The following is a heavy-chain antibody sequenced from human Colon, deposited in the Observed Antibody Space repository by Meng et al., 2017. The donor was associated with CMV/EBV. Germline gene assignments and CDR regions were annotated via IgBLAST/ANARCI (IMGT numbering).Heavy chain of an antibody. D-gene: IGHD2-21*01. CDR1: GLTFSSYW. CDR2: INPDESEK. J-gene: IGHJ5*02. CDR3: ARNRLECGGDCYFADS. Sequence: GGSLRLSCEVSGLTFSSYWFSWVRQAPEKGLEWVANINPDESEKYYLDSVKGRFTIFRDESKNTVSLQMNNLRVEDTAVYYCARNRLECGGDCYFADSWGQGTLVTVSS. V-gene: IGHV3-7*01.